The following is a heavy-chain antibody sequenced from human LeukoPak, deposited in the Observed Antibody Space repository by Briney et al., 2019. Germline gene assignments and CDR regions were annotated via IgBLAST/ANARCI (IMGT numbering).Heavy chain of an antibody. CDR2: ISISSSTI. CDR1: GFTFSSYS. V-gene: IGHV3-48*04. CDR3: AKSPSVVPAAIHFDY. Sequence: GGSLRLSCAASGFTFSSYSMNWVRQAPGKGLECVSYISISSSTISYADSVKGRFTIYRDNAKNSLYLQMNSLRADDTAVYYCAKSPSVVPAAIHFDYWGQGTLVTVSS. J-gene: IGHJ4*02. D-gene: IGHD2-2*01.